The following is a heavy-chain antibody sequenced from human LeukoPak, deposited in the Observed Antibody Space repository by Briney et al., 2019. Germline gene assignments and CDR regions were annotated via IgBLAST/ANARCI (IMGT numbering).Heavy chain of an antibody. CDR1: GFTFSRYG. CDR3: ARGGYYGSGNDFRFDP. Sequence: GSLRLSCAASGFTFSRYGMSWIRQPPGKGLEWIGYIYYSGSTNYKPSLKSRVTISVDTSKNQFSLKLNSVTAADTAVYYCARGGYYGSGNDFRFDPWGQGTLVTVSS. D-gene: IGHD3-10*01. V-gene: IGHV4-59*01. CDR2: IYYSGST. J-gene: IGHJ5*02.